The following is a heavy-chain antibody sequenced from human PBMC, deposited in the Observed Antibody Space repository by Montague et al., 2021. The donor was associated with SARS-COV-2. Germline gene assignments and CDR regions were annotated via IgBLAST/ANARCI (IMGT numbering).Heavy chain of an antibody. CDR3: ARIWGATRGDAFDI. CDR2: IDWDDDK. CDR1: GFSLSTSGMC. J-gene: IGHJ3*02. Sequence: PALVPTQTLTLTCTFSGFSLSTSGMCVSWIRQPPGKALEWLALIDWDDDKYYSTSLKTRLTISKDTSKNQVVLTMTNMDPVDTATYYCARIWGATRGDAFDIWGQGTMVTVSS. V-gene: IGHV2-70*01. D-gene: IGHD1-26*01.